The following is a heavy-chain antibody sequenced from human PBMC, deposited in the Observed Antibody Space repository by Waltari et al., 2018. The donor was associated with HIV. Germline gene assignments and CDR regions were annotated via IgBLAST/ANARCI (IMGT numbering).Heavy chain of an antibody. V-gene: IGHV1-69*01. CDR2: INPIFGEA. J-gene: IGHJ6*02. CDR3: ARDSSHSVMVTPGGMDV. CDR1: GGTFSTYV. D-gene: IGHD2-21*02. Sequence: QVQLVQSGAEVKKPGSSVKVSCKASGGTFSTYVINWVRQAPGQGLEWMGRINPIFGEANDAPKFQGRLMIKADEPTSTAYMELSSLTSEDSAVYFCARDSSHSVMVTPGGMDVWGQGTTVIVS.